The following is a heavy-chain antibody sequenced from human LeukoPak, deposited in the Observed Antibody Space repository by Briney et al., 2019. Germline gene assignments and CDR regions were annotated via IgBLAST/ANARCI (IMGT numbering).Heavy chain of an antibody. J-gene: IGHJ4*02. D-gene: IGHD6-19*01. CDR2: ISWNSGSI. Sequence: PGGSLRLSCAASGFTFSSYAMSWVRQAPGKGLEWVSGISWNSGSIGYADSVKGRFTISRDNSKNTLYLQTNSLRAEDTAVYYCARDRAGYFDYWGQGTLVTVSS. V-gene: IGHV3-23*01. CDR3: ARDRAGYFDY. CDR1: GFTFSSYA.